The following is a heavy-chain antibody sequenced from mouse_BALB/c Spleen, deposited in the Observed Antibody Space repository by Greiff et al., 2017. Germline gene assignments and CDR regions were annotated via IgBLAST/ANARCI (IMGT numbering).Heavy chain of an antibody. J-gene: IGHJ1*01. D-gene: IGHD1-1*01. CDR3: ARSGSYYGSSYWYFDV. V-gene: IGHV5-17*02. CDR2: ISSGSSTI. Sequence: EVKLMESGGGLVQPGGSRKLSCAASGFTFSSFGMHWVRQAPEKGLEWVAYISSGSSTIYYADTVKGRFTISRDNPKNTLFLQMTSLRSEDTAMYYCARSGSYYGSSYWYFDVWGAGTTVTVSS. CDR1: GFTFSSFG.